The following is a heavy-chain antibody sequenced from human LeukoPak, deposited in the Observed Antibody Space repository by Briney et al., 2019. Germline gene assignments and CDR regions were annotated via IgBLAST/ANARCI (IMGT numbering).Heavy chain of an antibody. D-gene: IGHD7-27*01. Sequence: SETLSLTCTVSGGSISSYYWSWIRQPPGKGLEWIGYIYYSGSTNYNPSLKSRVTISVDTSRNQFSLKLSPVTAADTAVYYCARDQTGDIDYWGQGTLVTVSS. J-gene: IGHJ4*02. V-gene: IGHV4-59*01. CDR3: ARDQTGDIDY. CDR2: IYYSGST. CDR1: GGSISSYY.